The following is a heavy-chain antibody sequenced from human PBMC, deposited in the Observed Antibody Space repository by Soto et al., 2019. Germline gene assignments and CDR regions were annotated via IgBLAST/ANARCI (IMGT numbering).Heavy chain of an antibody. D-gene: IGHD2-2*01. CDR1: GYTFTCCA. CDR3: ANILVGCCNSCQAFDY. J-gene: IGHJ4*02. Sequence: ASVQASCKASGYTFTCCARHSVRQATGQRLGWMGWINAGNGNTKYSQKFQGRVTITRDTSASTAYMELSSLIPEVTPVYYCANILVGCCNSCQAFDYWGQGTLVTVSP. CDR2: INAGNGNT. V-gene: IGHV1-3*01.